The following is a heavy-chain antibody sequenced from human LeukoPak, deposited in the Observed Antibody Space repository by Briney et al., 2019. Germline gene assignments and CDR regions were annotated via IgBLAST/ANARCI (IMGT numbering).Heavy chain of an antibody. CDR1: GFTFSSYG. J-gene: IGHJ4*02. CDR2: IWYDGSNK. CDR3: XXXRSSSAADY. D-gene: IGHD6-19*01. Sequence: PGGSLRLSCAASGFTFSSYGMHWVRQAPGKGLEWVAVIWYDGSNKYYADSVKGRFTISRDNSKNTLYLQMNSLRAEDTAVYYXXXXRSSSAADYWGQGTLVTVSS. V-gene: IGHV3-33*01.